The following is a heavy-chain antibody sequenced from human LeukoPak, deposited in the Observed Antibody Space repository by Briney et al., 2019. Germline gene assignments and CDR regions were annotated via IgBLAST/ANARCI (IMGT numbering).Heavy chain of an antibody. Sequence: PGGSLRLSCAASGFTFDDYGMSWVRQAPGKGLEWVSGINWNGDSTGYADSVKGRFTISRDNAKNSLYLQMNSLRAEDTALYYCARDPPQVFGVVNTTPPPDYWGQGTLVTVSS. J-gene: IGHJ4*02. CDR3: ARDPPQVFGVVNTTPPPDY. D-gene: IGHD3-3*01. CDR1: GFTFDDYG. CDR2: INWNGDST. V-gene: IGHV3-20*04.